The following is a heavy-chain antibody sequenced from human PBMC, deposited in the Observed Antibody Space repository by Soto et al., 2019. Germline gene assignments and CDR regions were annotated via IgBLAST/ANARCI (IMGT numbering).Heavy chain of an antibody. CDR2: ISYDGSNK. CDR3: ARWYDSFDY. J-gene: IGHJ4*02. Sequence: QVQLVESGGGVVQPGRSLRRSCAASGFTFSSYAMHWVRQAPGKGLEWVAVISYDGSNKYYADSVKGRFTISRDNSKNTLYLQMNSLRAEDTAVYYCARWYDSFDYWGQGTLVTVSS. D-gene: IGHD3-16*01. V-gene: IGHV3-30-3*01. CDR1: GFTFSSYA.